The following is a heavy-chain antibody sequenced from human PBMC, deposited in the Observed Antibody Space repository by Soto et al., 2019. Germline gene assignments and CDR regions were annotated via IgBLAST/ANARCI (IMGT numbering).Heavy chain of an antibody. CDR1: GFTLSSYF. V-gene: IGHV3-21*01. Sequence: GGSLRLSCAASGFTLSSYFMNWVRQAPGKGLEWVSSISSSSSYIYYADSVKGRFTISRDNAKNSLYLQMNSLRAEDTAVYYCARDLTGSYHFDFWGQGTLVTVSS. J-gene: IGHJ4*02. D-gene: IGHD3-9*01. CDR3: ARDLTGSYHFDF. CDR2: ISSSSSYI.